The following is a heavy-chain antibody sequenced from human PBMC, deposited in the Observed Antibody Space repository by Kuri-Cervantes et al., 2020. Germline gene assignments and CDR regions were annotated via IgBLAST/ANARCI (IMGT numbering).Heavy chain of an antibody. CDR2: IYSGGST. D-gene: IGHD2-8*02. CDR3: AREGPYWARYYYYGMDV. V-gene: IGHV3-53*01. CDR1: GFTVSSNY. Sequence: GSLRLSCAASGFTVSSNYMSWVRQAPGKGLEWVSVIYSGGSTYYADSVKGRFTISRDNSKNTLYLQMNSLRAEDTAVYYCAREGPYWARYYYYGMDVWGQGTTVTVSS. J-gene: IGHJ6*02.